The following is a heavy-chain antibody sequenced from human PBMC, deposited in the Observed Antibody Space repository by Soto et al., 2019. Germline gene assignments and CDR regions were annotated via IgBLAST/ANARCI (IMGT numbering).Heavy chain of an antibody. CDR2: IWYDGSHK. CDR3: VRGSFCTTSTCYNLGWFAP. V-gene: IGHV3-33*01. Sequence: QVQLVESGGGVLQAGESLRLSCATSGFTFSGFVMQWVRQAPDKGLEWVAVIWYDGSHKYYADSVKGRFTVSRDDPKNTLYLQMNNVRVEDTAVYYCVRGSFCTTSTCYNLGWFAPWGQGTLVTVSS. D-gene: IGHD2-2*02. J-gene: IGHJ5*02. CDR1: GFTFSGFV.